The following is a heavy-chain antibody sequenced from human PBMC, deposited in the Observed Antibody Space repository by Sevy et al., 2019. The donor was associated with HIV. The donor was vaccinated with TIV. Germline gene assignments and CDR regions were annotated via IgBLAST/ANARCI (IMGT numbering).Heavy chain of an antibody. V-gene: IGHV3-23*01. J-gene: IGHJ6*02. CDR1: GFTFSTYA. D-gene: IGHD2-15*01. Sequence: GGSLRLSCAPSGFTFSTYAMNWVRQAPGKGLEWVSSIGGSGRYTYYADSVEGRFTISRDNSKNMLYLQMNSLRVADTAVYYCAKGSCSGGTCPRDYYYYGMDVWGQGTTVTVSS. CDR3: AKGSCSGGTCPRDYYYYGMDV. CDR2: IGGSGRYT.